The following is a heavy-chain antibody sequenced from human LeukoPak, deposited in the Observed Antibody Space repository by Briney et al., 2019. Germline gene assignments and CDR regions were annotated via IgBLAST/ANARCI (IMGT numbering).Heavy chain of an antibody. CDR3: AREIQQWGLYY. D-gene: IGHD5-18*01. J-gene: IGHJ4*02. V-gene: IGHV3-53*01. Sequence: GGSLRLFCAASGFSVSTNYMNWVRQAPGKGLEWVSVIHSGGRTYYADSVKGRFTVSRDNSKNTLYLQLNGLRAEDTAIYYCAREIQQWGLYYWGQGILVTVSS. CDR1: GFSVSTNY. CDR2: IHSGGRT.